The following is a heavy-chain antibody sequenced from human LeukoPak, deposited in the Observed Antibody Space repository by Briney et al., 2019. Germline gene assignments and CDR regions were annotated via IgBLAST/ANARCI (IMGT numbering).Heavy chain of an antibody. Sequence: KPSETLSLTCTVSGGSISSSSYYWGWIRQPPGKGLEWIGSIYYSGSTYYNPSLKSRVTISVDTSKNQFSPKLSSVTAADTAVYYCARGRNYYGSGYFDYWGQGTLVTVSS. V-gene: IGHV4-39*07. J-gene: IGHJ4*02. D-gene: IGHD3-10*01. CDR1: GGSISSSSYY. CDR2: IYYSGST. CDR3: ARGRNYYGSGYFDY.